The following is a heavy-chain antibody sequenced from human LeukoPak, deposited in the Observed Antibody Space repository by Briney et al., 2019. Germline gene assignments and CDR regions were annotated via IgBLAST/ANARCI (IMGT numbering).Heavy chain of an antibody. CDR2: INHSGST. J-gene: IGHJ5*02. CDR3: ARGGLGYCSGGSCYDWFDP. D-gene: IGHD2-15*01. CDR1: GGSFSGYY. Sequence: SETLSLTCAVYGGSFSGYYWSWIRQPPGKGLEWIGEINHSGSTNYNPSLKSRVTISVDTSKNQFSLKLSSVTAADPAVYYCARGGLGYCSGGSCYDWFDPWGQGTLVTVSS. V-gene: IGHV4-34*01.